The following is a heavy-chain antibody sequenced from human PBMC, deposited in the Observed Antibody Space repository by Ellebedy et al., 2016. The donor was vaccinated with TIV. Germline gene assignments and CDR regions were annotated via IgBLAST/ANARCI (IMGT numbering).Heavy chain of an antibody. CDR1: GGSISSYY. J-gene: IGHJ4*02. V-gene: IGHV4-59*01. CDR3: ARAQGWELRLFDY. CDR2: IYHSGTT. Sequence: MPSETLSLTCTVSGGSISSYYWSWIRQPPGKGLEWIGYIYHSGTTNYNPSLKSQFTISVDTSKNQFSLKLTSVTAADTAVYYCARAQGWELRLFDYWGQGTLVTVSS. D-gene: IGHD1-26*01.